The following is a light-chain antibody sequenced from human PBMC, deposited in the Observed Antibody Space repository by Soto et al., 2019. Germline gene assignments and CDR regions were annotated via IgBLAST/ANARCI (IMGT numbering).Light chain of an antibody. Sequence: DIQMTQSPSSLSTSVGDRVIITCRASQGISNYLAWYQQKPGKVPILLIYAASTLQSGVPSRFSGSGSGTDFTLSISSLQPADVATYYCQQYSSAPHTFGQGTKLEIK. V-gene: IGKV1-27*01. CDR2: AAS. J-gene: IGKJ2*01. CDR1: QGISNY. CDR3: QQYSSAPHT.